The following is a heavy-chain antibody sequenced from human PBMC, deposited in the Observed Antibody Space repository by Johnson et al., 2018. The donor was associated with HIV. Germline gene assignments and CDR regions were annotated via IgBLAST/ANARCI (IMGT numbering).Heavy chain of an antibody. Sequence: QVQLVESGGGVVQPGRSLRLSCAASGFTFSSYAMHWVRQAPGKGLEWVAVIYSGGSTYYADSVKGRFTISRDNSKNTLYLQMNGLRAEDTAVYYCASTNIAAPTGSDAFDIWGQGTMVTVSS. CDR2: IYSGGST. V-gene: IGHV3-NL1*01. D-gene: IGHD6-13*01. J-gene: IGHJ3*02. CDR1: GFTFSSYA. CDR3: ASTNIAAPTGSDAFDI.